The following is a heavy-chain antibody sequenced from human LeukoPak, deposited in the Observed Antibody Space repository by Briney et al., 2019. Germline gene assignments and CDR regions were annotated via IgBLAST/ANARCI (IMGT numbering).Heavy chain of an antibody. J-gene: IGHJ3*02. CDR1: GYSISSGYY. CDR2: IYHSGST. V-gene: IGHV4-38-2*02. CDR3: VRAKMTTDAFDI. Sequence: PSETLSLTCTVSGYSISSGYYWGWIRQPPGKGLEWIGSIYHSGSTYYNPSLKSRVTISVDTSKNQFSLKLSSVTAADTAVYYCVRAKMTTDAFDIWGQGTMVTVSS. D-gene: IGHD4-11*01.